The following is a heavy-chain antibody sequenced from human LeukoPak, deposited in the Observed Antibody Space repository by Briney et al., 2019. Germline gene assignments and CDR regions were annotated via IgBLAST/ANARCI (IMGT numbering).Heavy chain of an antibody. J-gene: IGHJ3*02. D-gene: IGHD3-10*01. CDR3: ARHGPGDRRAFDI. V-gene: IGHV4-34*01. CDR2: INHRGST. CDR1: GESFSGRY. Sequence: PSETLSLTCAVYGESFSGRYGSWIRQPPGKGLEWIGEINHRGSTSYSPSLKNRVTISVDTSKNQLSLTLSSVTAADTAVYYCARHGPGDRRAFDIWGQGTMVTVSS.